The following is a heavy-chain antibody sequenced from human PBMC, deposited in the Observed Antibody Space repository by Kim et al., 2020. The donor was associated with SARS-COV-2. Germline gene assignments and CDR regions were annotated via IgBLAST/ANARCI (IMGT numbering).Heavy chain of an antibody. CDR2: I. V-gene: IGHV3-74*01. D-gene: IGHD7-27*01. J-gene: IGHJ4*02. Sequence: IIYADSVKGRFTFSRDNAGNTLYLQMNSLRTEDTAVYFCARAWVNWGIDYWGQGTLVSVSS. CDR3: ARAWVNWGIDY.